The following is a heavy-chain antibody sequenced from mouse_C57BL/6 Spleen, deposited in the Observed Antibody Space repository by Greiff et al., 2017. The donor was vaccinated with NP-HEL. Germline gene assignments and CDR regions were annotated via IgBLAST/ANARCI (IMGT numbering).Heavy chain of an antibody. V-gene: IGHV1-76*01. Sequence: VQLQQSGAELVRPGASVKLSCKASGYTFTDYYINWVKQRPGQGLEWIARIYPGSGNTYYNEKFKGKATLTAEKSSSTAYMQLSSLTSEDSAVYFCARAYGSSSLYYAMDYWGQGTSVTVSS. J-gene: IGHJ4*01. D-gene: IGHD1-1*01. CDR2: IYPGSGNT. CDR1: GYTFTDYY. CDR3: ARAYGSSSLYYAMDY.